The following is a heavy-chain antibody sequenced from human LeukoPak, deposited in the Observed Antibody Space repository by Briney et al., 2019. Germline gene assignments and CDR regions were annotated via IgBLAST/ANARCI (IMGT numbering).Heavy chain of an antibody. J-gene: IGHJ4*02. V-gene: IGHV1-46*01. CDR3: ARSAPYYYDSSGYSGLY. Sequence: ASVKVSCEASGYTFTSYYMHWVRQAPGQGLEWMGIINPSGGSTSYAQKFQGRVTMTRDTSTSTVYMELSSLRSEDTAVYYCARSAPYYYDSSGYSGLYWGQGTLVTVSS. D-gene: IGHD3-22*01. CDR2: INPSGGST. CDR1: GYTFTSYY.